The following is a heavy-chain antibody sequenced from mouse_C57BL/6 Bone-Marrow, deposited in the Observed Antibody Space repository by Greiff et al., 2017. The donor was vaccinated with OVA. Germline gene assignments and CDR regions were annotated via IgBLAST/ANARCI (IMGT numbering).Heavy chain of an antibody. Sequence: VQLQQSGAELVRPGASVKLSCTASGFNFKDDYMHWVKQRPEQGLEWIGWIDPGNGDTEYPSKFQGKATLTADTSSNTAYLQLSSLTSEDTAVYYCTTSRGGITTASYYYAMDYWGQGTSVTVSS. CDR2: IDPGNGDT. CDR1: GFNFKDDY. D-gene: IGHD1-1*01. J-gene: IGHJ4*01. CDR3: TTSRGGITTASYYYAMDY. V-gene: IGHV14-4*01.